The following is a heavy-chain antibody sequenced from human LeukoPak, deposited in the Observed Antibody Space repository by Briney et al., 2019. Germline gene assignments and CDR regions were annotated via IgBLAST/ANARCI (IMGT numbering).Heavy chain of an antibody. CDR2: ISCNGGST. J-gene: IGHJ4*02. Sequence: GGSLRLSCAASGFTFRSYGMHWVRQAPGKGLEYVAAISCNGGSTDYANSVKGRFTISRDNSKNTLYLQMGSLRAEDMAVYYCARISSSYDYDYWGQGTLVTVSS. CDR3: ARISSSYDYDY. CDR1: GFTFRSYG. V-gene: IGHV3-64*01. D-gene: IGHD6-6*01.